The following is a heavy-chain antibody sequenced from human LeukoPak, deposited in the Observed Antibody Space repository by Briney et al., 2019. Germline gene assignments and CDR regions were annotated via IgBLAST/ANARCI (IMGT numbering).Heavy chain of an antibody. Sequence: GGSLRLSCAASGFTFSSYWMHWARQAPGKGLVWVSRINSDGSSTSYADSVKGRSTISRDNAKNTLYLQMNSLRAEDTAVYYCARDLEYYDFWSGYLQHMDVWGKGTTVTVSS. CDR1: GFTFSSYW. D-gene: IGHD3-3*01. CDR3: ARDLEYYDFWSGYLQHMDV. V-gene: IGHV3-74*01. J-gene: IGHJ6*03. CDR2: INSDGSST.